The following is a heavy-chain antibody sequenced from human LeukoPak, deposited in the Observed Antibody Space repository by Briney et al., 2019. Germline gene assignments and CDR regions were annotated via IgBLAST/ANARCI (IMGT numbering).Heavy chain of an antibody. V-gene: IGHV4-39*01. CDR2: TYYSGST. D-gene: IGHD3-16*01. Sequence: SQTLSLTCTVSGGSISSSSYYWGWIRQPPGKGLEWIGSTYYSGSTYYNPSLKSRVTISVDTSKNQFSLKLSSVTAADTAVYYCARRGGSKKGFDYWGQGTLVTVSS. CDR3: ARRGGSKKGFDY. J-gene: IGHJ4*02. CDR1: GGSISSSSYY.